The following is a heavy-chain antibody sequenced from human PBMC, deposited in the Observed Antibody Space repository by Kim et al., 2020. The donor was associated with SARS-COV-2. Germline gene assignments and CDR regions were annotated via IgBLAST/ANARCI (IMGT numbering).Heavy chain of an antibody. CDR2: ISAYNGNT. CDR3: ARAPTVTTYQNYYYYGMDV. Sequence: ASVKVSCKASGYTFTRYGISWVRQAPGQGLEWMGWISAYNGNTNYAQKLQGRVTMTTDTSTSTAYMELRSLRSDDTAVYYCARAPTVTTYQNYYYYGMDVWGQGTTVTVSS. V-gene: IGHV1-18*01. J-gene: IGHJ6*02. D-gene: IGHD4-17*01. CDR1: GYTFTRYG.